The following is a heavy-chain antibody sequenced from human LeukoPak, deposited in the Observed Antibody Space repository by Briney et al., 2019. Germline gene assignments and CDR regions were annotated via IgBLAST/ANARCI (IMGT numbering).Heavy chain of an antibody. J-gene: IGHJ4*02. CDR2: ITSSSTYI. CDR1: GFTFSGYS. D-gene: IGHD3-16*01. V-gene: IGHV3-21*04. CDR3: AKMRGTPY. Sequence: GGSLRLSCAASGFTFSGYSMNWVRQAPGKGLEWVSSITSSSTYIYYADSVKGRFTISRDNSKNTLYLQMNSLRAEDTAVYYCAKMRGTPYWGQGTLVTVSS.